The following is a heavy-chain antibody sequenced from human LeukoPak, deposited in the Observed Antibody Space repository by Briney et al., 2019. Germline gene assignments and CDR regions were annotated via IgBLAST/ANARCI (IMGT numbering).Heavy chain of an antibody. CDR2: TSYDGSNK. J-gene: IGHJ6*02. V-gene: IGHV3-30-3*01. Sequence: AGGSLRLSCAASGFTFSSYAMHWVRQAPGKGLEWVAVTSYDGSNKYYADSVKGRFTISRDNSKNTLYLQMNSLRAEDTAVYYCARDLESYYYYGMDVWGQGTTVTVSS. CDR3: ARDLESYYYYGMDV. CDR1: GFTFSSYA.